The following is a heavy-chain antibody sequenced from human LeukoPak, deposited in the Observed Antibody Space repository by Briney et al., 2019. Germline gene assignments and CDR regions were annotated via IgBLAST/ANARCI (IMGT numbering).Heavy chain of an antibody. D-gene: IGHD6-13*01. J-gene: IGHJ6*02. CDR3: ASSIAAPERMDV. Sequence: PSETLSLTCTVSGGSISSYYWSWIRQPPGKGLEWIGYIYYSGSTNHNPSLKSRVTISVDTSKNQFSLKLSSVTAADTAVYYCASSIAAPERMDVWGQGTTVTVSS. V-gene: IGHV4-59*01. CDR1: GGSISSYY. CDR2: IYYSGST.